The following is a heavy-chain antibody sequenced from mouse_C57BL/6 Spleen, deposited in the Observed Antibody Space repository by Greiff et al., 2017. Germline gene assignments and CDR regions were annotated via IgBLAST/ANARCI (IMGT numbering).Heavy chain of an antibody. CDR1: GFTFSDYY. J-gene: IGHJ2*01. D-gene: IGHD2-3*01. V-gene: IGHV5-16*01. Sequence: EVNVVESEGGLVQPGSSMKLSCTASGFTFSDYYMAWVRQVPEKGLEWVANINYDGSSTYYLDSLKSRFIISRDNAKNILYLQMSSLKSEDTATYYCARDYDGYPYYFDYWGQGTTLTVSS. CDR3: ARDYDGYPYYFDY. CDR2: INYDGSST.